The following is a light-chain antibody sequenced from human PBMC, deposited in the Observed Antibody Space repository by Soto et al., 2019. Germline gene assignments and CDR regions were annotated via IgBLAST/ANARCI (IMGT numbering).Light chain of an antibody. CDR3: YQRANWPPT. J-gene: IGKJ2*01. CDR1: QSVSSS. CDR2: DAS. V-gene: IGKV3-11*01. Sequence: EIVLTQSPATLSLSPGERATLSCRASQSVSSSLAWYQQKSGQGPRLLIYDASNRATGIPARFSGSESGTDFTLTISSLAPEDFAVYYCYQRANWPPTFGQGTRLEIK.